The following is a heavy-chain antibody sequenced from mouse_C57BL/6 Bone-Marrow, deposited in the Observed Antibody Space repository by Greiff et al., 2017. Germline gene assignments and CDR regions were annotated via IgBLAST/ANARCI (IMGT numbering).Heavy chain of an antibody. J-gene: IGHJ2*01. CDR3: ARAGYYAPDY. CDR2: IYPGDGDT. V-gene: IGHV1-82*01. CDR1: GYAFSSSW. Sequence: VQLQQSGPELVKPGASVKISCKASGYAFSSSWMNWVKQRPGKGLEWIGRIYPGDGDTNYNGKFKGKATLTADKSSSTAYMQLSSLTSEDSAVYFCARAGYYAPDYWGQGTTLTVSS. D-gene: IGHD2-3*01.